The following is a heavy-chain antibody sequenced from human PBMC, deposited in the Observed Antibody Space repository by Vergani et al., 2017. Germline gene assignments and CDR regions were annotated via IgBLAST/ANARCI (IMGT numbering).Heavy chain of an antibody. J-gene: IGHJ6*02. CDR1: GGSISSGGYY. V-gene: IGHV4-61*02. CDR2: FYTGGGT. Sequence: QVQLQESGPGLVRPSQTLSLTCTVSGGSISSGGYYWSWFRQPAGKGLEWIGRFYTGGGTSYNPSLKSRVTISVDTSKNQFSLRLSSVTAADTAVYYCARDPLYSTTWPFLLLDMDVWGQGTTVTVSS. D-gene: IGHD6-13*01. CDR3: ARDPLYSTTWPFLLLDMDV.